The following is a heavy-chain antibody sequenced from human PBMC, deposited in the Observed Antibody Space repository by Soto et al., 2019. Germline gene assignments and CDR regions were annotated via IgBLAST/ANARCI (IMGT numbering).Heavy chain of an antibody. V-gene: IGHV5-51*03. CDR1: GYSFTSYW. D-gene: IGHD3-22*01. CDR2: IYPGDSDT. J-gene: IGHJ4*02. Sequence: GKSLKISCKGSGYSFTSYWIGWVRQMPGKGLEWMGIIYPGDSDTRYSPSFQGQVTISADKSISTAYLQWSSLKASDTAMYYCARPHYDSSGYSTLDYWGQGTLVTVSS. CDR3: ARPHYDSSGYSTLDY.